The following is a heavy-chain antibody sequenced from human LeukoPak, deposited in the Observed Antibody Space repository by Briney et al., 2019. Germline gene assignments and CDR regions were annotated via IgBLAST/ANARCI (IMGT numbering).Heavy chain of an antibody. V-gene: IGHV3-30*02. Sequence: GGSLRLSCAASGFTFSTYGMHWVRQAPGKGLEWVAFIRYDGSNKYYADSVKGRFTISRDNSKDTLYLQMNTLRAEDTAVYYCAKDPLKNNYYYYYYMDVWGKGTTVTVSS. CDR3: AKDPLKNNYYYYYYMDV. CDR2: IRYDGSNK. CDR1: GFTFSTYG. J-gene: IGHJ6*03. D-gene: IGHD1/OR15-1a*01.